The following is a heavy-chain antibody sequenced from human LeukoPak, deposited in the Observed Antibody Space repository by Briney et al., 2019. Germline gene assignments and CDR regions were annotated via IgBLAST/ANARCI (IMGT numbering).Heavy chain of an antibody. Sequence: GGSLRLSCAASGFTFSSYWMHWVRQVPGKGLEWVSGISRNSDSIGYADSVKGRFTMSRDNVKNSLYLQMNSLRPEDTALYYCVKDMNPGGADVWGQGTTVTVSS. D-gene: IGHD3-10*01. J-gene: IGHJ6*02. V-gene: IGHV3-9*01. CDR3: VKDMNPGGADV. CDR2: ISRNSDSI. CDR1: GFTFSSYW.